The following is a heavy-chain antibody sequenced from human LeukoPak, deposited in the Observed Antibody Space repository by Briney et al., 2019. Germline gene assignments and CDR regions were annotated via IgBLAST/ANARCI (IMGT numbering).Heavy chain of an antibody. CDR1: GGSVSGHY. V-gene: IGHV4-59*02. J-gene: IGHJ5*02. D-gene: IGHD3-10*01. Sequence: PSETLSLTCTVSGGSVSGHYWSWIRQPPGKGLEWIGYVYYTGTTDYNPSLDGRVTISVDTFRDQCSLRLTSVTAADTAVYYCARLQASGAEEFDPWGQGTLVTVSS. CDR2: VYYTGTT. CDR3: ARLQASGAEEFDP.